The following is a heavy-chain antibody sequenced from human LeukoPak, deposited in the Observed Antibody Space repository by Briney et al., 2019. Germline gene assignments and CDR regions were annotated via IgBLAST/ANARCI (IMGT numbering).Heavy chain of an antibody. CDR1: GFTFSNAW. J-gene: IGHJ1*01. CDR2: INPDGRDT. CDR3: TSWGDTTAEYFQR. Sequence: GGSLRLSCAASGFTFSNAWMNWVRQAPGKGLEWVAHINPDGRDTYYVDSVKGRFTISRDNAQNSMYLQMNSLRVEDTAVYYCTSWGDTTAEYFQRWGQGTLVTVSS. V-gene: IGHV3-7*01. D-gene: IGHD2-21*02.